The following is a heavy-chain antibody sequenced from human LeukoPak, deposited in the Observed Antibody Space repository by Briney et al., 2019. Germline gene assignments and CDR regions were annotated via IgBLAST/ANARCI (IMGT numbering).Heavy chain of an antibody. CDR1: GGTFSSYA. CDR3: ARDYGGNSELSFINYYYGMDV. D-gene: IGHD4-23*01. V-gene: IGHV1-69*13. J-gene: IGHJ6*02. Sequence: EASVKVSCKASGGTFSSYAISWVRQAPGQGLEWMGGIIPIFGTANYAQKLQGRVTITADESTSTGYMELSSLRSEDTAVYYCARDYGGNSELSFINYYYGMDVWGQGTTVTVSS. CDR2: IIPIFGTA.